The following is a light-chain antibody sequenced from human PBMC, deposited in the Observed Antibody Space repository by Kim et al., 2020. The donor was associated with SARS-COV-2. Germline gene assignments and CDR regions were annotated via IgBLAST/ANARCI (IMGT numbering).Light chain of an antibody. CDR2: AAS. V-gene: IGKV1-9*01. CDR1: QGISSY. J-gene: IGKJ2*01. CDR3: QQLNSYPPYT. Sequence: DIQLTQSPSFLSASVGDRVTITCRASQGISSYLAWYQQKPGKAPKLLIYAASTLQSGVPSRFSGSGSGTEFTLTISSLQPEDFATYYCQQLNSYPPYTFGQGTSWRS.